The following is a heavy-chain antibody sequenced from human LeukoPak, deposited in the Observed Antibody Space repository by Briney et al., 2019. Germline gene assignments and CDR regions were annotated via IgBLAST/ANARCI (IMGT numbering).Heavy chain of an antibody. CDR3: AKDMWQWLARMNDAFDI. CDR1: GFTFSSYG. CDR2: ISGSGGST. Sequence: GGSLRLSCAASGFTFSSYGMSWVRQAPGKGLEWVSAISGSGGSTYYADSVKGRFTISRDNSKNTLYLQMNSLRAEDTAVYYCAKDMWQWLARMNDAFDIWGQGTMVTVSS. D-gene: IGHD6-19*01. J-gene: IGHJ3*02. V-gene: IGHV3-23*01.